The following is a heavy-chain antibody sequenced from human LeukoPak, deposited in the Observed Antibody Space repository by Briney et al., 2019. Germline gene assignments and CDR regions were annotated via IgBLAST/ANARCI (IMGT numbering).Heavy chain of an antibody. D-gene: IGHD3-22*01. J-gene: IGHJ4*02. V-gene: IGHV3-30*02. CDR3: EKDPYYYDSSVYSPNY. CDR2: IRYDGSNK. CDR1: GFTFSSYG. Sequence: GGSLRLSCAASGFTFSSYGMHWVRQAPGKGLEWVAFIRYDGSNKYYADSVKGRFTISRDNSKNTLYLQMKILRAEGTAVYYCEKDPYYYDSSVYSPNYGGKGPLVTVSS.